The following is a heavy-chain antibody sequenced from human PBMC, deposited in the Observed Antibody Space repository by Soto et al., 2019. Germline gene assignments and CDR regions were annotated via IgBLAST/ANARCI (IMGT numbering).Heavy chain of an antibody. V-gene: IGHV1-18*01. CDR3: ARMGGYCGGDCYPIYY. D-gene: IGHD2-21*02. J-gene: IGHJ4*02. Sequence: ASVKVSCKASGYTFTSYGISWVRQAPGQGLEWMGWISAYNGNTNYAQKLQGRVTMTTDTSTSTAYMELRGLRSDDTAVYYCARMGGYCGGDCYPIYYWGQGTLVTVSS. CDR1: GYTFTSYG. CDR2: ISAYNGNT.